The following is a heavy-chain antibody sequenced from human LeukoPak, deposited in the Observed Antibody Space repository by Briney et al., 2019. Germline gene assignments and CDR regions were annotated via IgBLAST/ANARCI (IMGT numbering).Heavy chain of an antibody. J-gene: IGHJ4*02. CDR2: FASSSTDT. CDR1: GFTFSSYK. V-gene: IGHV3-21*05. CDR3: ARDRGGWPDC. Sequence: GGSLRLSCAASGFTFSSYKMNWLRQAPGKGLEWLSYFASSSTDTIYADSVKGRFTISRDNAKNSLYLQMNSLRAEDTAVYYCARDRGGWPDCWGRETLVTVSS. D-gene: IGHD2-15*01.